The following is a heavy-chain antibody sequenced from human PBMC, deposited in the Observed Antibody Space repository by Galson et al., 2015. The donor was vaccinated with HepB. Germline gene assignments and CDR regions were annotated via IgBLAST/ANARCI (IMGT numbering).Heavy chain of an antibody. Sequence: SETLSLTCTVSGGSISSYYWSWIRQPPGKGLEWIGYIYYSGSTNYNPSLKSRVTISVDTSKNQFSLKLSSVTAADTAVYYCARVAPGLYDYHPFDYWGQGTLVTVSS. D-gene: IGHD5/OR15-5a*01. CDR3: ARVAPGLYDYHPFDY. V-gene: IGHV4-59*01. CDR2: IYYSGST. CDR1: GGSISSYY. J-gene: IGHJ4*02.